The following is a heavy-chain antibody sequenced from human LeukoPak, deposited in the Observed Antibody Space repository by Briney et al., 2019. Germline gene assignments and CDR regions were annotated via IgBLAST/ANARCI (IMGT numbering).Heavy chain of an antibody. V-gene: IGHV3-23*01. CDR1: GFTFSSYA. J-gene: IGHJ4*02. Sequence: PGGSLRPSCAASGFTFSSYAMSWVRQAPGKGLEWVSAISGSGGSTYYADSVKGRFTISRDNSKNTLYLQMNSLRAEDTAVYYCAKRPPYSGYEAHFDYWGQGTLVTVSS. CDR3: AKRPPYSGYEAHFDY. CDR2: ISGSGGST. D-gene: IGHD5-12*01.